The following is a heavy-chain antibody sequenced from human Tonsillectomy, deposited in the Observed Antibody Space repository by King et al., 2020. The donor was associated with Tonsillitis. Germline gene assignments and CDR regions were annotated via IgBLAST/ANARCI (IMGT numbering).Heavy chain of an antibody. CDR3: AGDQCSCSSTSCYTSHYYYYGMNV. V-gene: IGHV3-7*01. J-gene: IGHJ6*02. D-gene: IGHD2-2*02. CDR2: IKQDGSEK. Sequence: VQLVESGGGLVQPGGSLRLSCAASGFTFSSYWMSWVRQAPGKGLEWVANIKQDGSEKYYVDSVKGRFTISRDNAKNSLYLQMNSLRAEDTAVYYCAGDQCSCSSTSCYTSHYYYYGMNVWGQGTTVTVSS. CDR1: GFTFSSYW.